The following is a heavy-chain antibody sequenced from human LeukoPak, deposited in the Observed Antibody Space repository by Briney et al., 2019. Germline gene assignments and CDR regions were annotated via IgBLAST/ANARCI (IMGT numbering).Heavy chain of an antibody. V-gene: IGHV3-23*01. CDR2: ISGSGGST. J-gene: IGHJ6*03. D-gene: IGHD3-10*01. CDR1: GFTFSSYA. CDR3: ARELRGVPPYYYYYMDV. Sequence: GGSLRLSCAASGFTFSSYAMSWVRQAPGKGLEWVSAISGSGGSTYYADSVKGRFTISRDNSENTLYLQMNSLRAEDTAVYYCARELRGVPPYYYYYMDVWGKGTTVTVSS.